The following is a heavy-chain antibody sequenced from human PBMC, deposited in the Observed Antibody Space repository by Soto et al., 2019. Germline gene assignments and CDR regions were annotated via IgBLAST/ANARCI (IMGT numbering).Heavy chain of an antibody. V-gene: IGHV1-69*01. D-gene: IGHD3-22*01. J-gene: IGHJ2*01. Sequence: QVQLVQSGAEVKKPGSSVKVSCKASGGTFSSYAISWVRQAPGQGLEWMGGIIPIFGTANYAQKFQGRVTTTADESTSTAYMELSSLRSEDTAVYYCARGPDYYDSSGHWYFDLWGRGTLVTVSS. CDR3: ARGPDYYDSSGHWYFDL. CDR1: GGTFSSYA. CDR2: IIPIFGTA.